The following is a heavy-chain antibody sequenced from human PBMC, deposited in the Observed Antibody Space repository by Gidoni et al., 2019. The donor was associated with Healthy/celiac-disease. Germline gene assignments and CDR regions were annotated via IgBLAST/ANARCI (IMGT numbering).Heavy chain of an antibody. CDR1: GGPFSFYY. Sequence: QVQLQQWGAGLMKPSEPLSLTCAVHGGPFSFYYWSWIRKPPGKGLEWIREINHSGITNYNPSLKSLFTVSVDTSKNQITLKLSSVTAAYTAVYYCARGKTTVTAFGYFDLWGRGTLVTVSS. J-gene: IGHJ2*01. CDR3: ARGKTTVTAFGYFDL. D-gene: IGHD4-17*01. V-gene: IGHV4-34*01. CDR2: INHSGIT.